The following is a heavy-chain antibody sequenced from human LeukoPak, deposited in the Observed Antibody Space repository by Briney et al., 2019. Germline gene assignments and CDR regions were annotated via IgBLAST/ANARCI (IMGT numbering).Heavy chain of an antibody. D-gene: IGHD3-9*01. CDR3: ASSFYDILTGYSWFDP. Sequence: SETLSLTCTVSGGSISSYYWSWIRQPPGKGLEWIGYIYHSGSTYYNPSLKSRVTISVDRSKNQFSLKLSSVTAADTAVYYCASSFYDILTGYSWFDPWGQGTLVTVSS. CDR1: GGSISSYY. CDR2: IYHSGST. V-gene: IGHV4-59*12. J-gene: IGHJ5*02.